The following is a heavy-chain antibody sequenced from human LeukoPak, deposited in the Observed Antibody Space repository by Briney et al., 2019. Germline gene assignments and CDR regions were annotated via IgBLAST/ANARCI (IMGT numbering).Heavy chain of an antibody. CDR3: AHLTTIFGVVSFFDY. Sequence: SGPTLVKPTQTLTLTCTFSGFSLTNSGVGVGWIRQPPGKALEWLAFLFWDGDKRYNPSLKTRVTIPTDTSHNEVVLRVTNVDPADTGTYYCAHLTTIFGVVSFFDYWGQGSLVSVSS. D-gene: IGHD3-3*01. CDR1: GFSLTNSGVG. V-gene: IGHV2-5*02. J-gene: IGHJ4*01. CDR2: LFWDGDK.